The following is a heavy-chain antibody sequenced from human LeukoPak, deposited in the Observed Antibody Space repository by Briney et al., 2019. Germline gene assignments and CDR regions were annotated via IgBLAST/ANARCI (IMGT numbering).Heavy chain of an antibody. CDR3: ARDLVYYYDSSGYRYNWFDP. Sequence: SETLPLTCAVYGGSFSGYYWSWIRQPPGKGLEWIGSIYHSGSTYYNPSLKSRVTISVDTSKNQFSLKLSSVTAADTAVYYCARDLVYYYDSSGYRYNWFDPWGKGILVTVSS. V-gene: IGHV4-34*01. CDR1: GGSFSGYY. D-gene: IGHD3-22*01. J-gene: IGHJ5*02. CDR2: IYHSGST.